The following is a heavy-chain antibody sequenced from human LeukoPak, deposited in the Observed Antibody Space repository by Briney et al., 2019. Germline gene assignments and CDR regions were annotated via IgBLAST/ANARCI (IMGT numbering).Heavy chain of an antibody. V-gene: IGHV1-18*01. Sequence: ASVKVSCKASGYTFTSYGISWVRQAPGQGLEWMGWISAYNGNTNYAQKLQGRVTMTTDTSTSTAYMELRSLRSDDTAVYYCAREGASRGYDFWSGYLSYYYYMDVWGKGTTVTVSS. J-gene: IGHJ6*03. CDR3: AREGASRGYDFWSGYLSYYYYMDV. D-gene: IGHD3-3*01. CDR1: GYTFTSYG. CDR2: ISAYNGNT.